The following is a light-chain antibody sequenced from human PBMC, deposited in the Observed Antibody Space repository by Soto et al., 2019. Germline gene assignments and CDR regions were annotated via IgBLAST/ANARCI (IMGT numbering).Light chain of an antibody. V-gene: IGKV1-39*01. J-gene: IGKJ1*01. CDR3: QQGYSSPPT. CDR2: AAS. CDR1: QSISNH. Sequence: DIQMTQSPSSLSASVEDRVIITCRASQSISNHLNWYQQKPGKAPKLLIFAASSLQSGVPSRFSGSRSGPDFTLTISSLQPEDFATYYCQQGYSSPPTFGQGTKVDI.